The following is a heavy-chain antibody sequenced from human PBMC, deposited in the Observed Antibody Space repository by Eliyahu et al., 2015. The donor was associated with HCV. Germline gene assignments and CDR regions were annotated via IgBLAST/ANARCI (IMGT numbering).Heavy chain of an antibody. Sequence: QVQLVQSGAEVKKPGSSVKVSCKASGGXFSXYSINWVRQAPGQGLEWMGGIIPIFGTAKYAQKFQGRVTITADESTSTAYMEMSSLRSEDTAMYFCARGYSSSPLESYFAYWGQGTLVTVSS. CDR3: ARGYSSSPLESYFAY. CDR2: IIPIFGTA. J-gene: IGHJ4*02. CDR1: GGXFSXYS. V-gene: IGHV1-69*01. D-gene: IGHD6-6*01.